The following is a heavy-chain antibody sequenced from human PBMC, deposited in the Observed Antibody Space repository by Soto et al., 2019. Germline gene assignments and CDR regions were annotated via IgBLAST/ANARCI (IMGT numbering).Heavy chain of an antibody. D-gene: IGHD1-26*01. CDR2: IYPGDSDT. J-gene: IGHJ5*02. Sequence: PGESLKISCKGSGYSFPNYWIGWVRQMPGKGLEWMGIIYPGDSDTRYSPSFQGQVTISADKSISTAYLQWSSLKASDSAMYFCARHFQISGSYGFDPWGQGPLVTVYS. V-gene: IGHV5-51*01. CDR1: GYSFPNYW. CDR3: ARHFQISGSYGFDP.